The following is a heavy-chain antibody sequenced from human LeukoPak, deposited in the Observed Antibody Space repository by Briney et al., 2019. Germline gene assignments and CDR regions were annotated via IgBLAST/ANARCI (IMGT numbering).Heavy chain of an antibody. J-gene: IGHJ4*02. D-gene: IGHD6-13*01. Sequence: ASVKVSRKASGYTFTSYAMNWVRQAPGQGLEWMGWINTNTGNPTYAQGFTGRFVFSLDTSVSTAYLQISSLKAEDTAVYYCARDAIAAAGTESGYWGQGTLVTVSS. CDR2: INTNTGNP. CDR3: ARDAIAAAGTESGY. CDR1: GYTFTSYA. V-gene: IGHV7-4-1*02.